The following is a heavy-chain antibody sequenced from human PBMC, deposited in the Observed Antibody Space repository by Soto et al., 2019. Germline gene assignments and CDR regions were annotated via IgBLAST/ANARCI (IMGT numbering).Heavy chain of an antibody. Sequence: QITLKESGPTLVKPTQTLTLTCTFSGFSLSTSGVGVGWIRQPPGKALEWLALIYWDDDKRYTPSLKSRLTITKDTSKNQVVRTMTNMDPVDTATYYCAHRRGGWYYFDYWGQGTLVTVFS. CDR3: AHRRGGWYYFDY. CDR1: GFSLSTSGVG. CDR2: IYWDDDK. D-gene: IGHD6-19*01. J-gene: IGHJ4*02. V-gene: IGHV2-5*02.